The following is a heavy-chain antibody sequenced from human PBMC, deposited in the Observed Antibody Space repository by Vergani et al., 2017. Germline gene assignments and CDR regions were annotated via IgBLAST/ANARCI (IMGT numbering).Heavy chain of an antibody. CDR2: IYYSGST. Sequence: QVQLQESGPGLVKPSQTLSLTCTVSGVSISSGGYYWSWIRQHPGKGLEWIGYIYYSGSTYYNPSLKSRVTISVDTSKNQFSLKLSSVTAADTAVYYCARTRITIFGVVIRGYYFDYWGQGTLVTVSS. J-gene: IGHJ4*02. CDR3: ARTRITIFGVVIRGYYFDY. CDR1: GVSISSGGYY. D-gene: IGHD3-3*01. V-gene: IGHV4-31*03.